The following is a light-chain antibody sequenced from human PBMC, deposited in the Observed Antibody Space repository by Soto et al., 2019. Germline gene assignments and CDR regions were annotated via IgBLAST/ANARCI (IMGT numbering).Light chain of an antibody. CDR3: QKDDMAPWT. V-gene: IGKV1-27*01. Sequence: DIQMTQSPSSLSASVGDRVTITCRASQGISHYLAWYQQKPGKVPKLLISGASTLQSGVPSRFSGSGAGTDFTLTISSLQPEDVATYSCQKDDMAPWTFGQGTKVDMK. CDR1: QGISHY. J-gene: IGKJ1*01. CDR2: GAS.